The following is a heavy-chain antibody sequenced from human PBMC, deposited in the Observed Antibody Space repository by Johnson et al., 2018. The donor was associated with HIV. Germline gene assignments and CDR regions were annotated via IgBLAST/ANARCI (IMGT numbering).Heavy chain of an antibody. CDR3: ARASSIAARGADAFDI. V-gene: IGHV3-7*01. CDR2: IKQDGSEK. D-gene: IGHD6-6*01. CDR1: GFTFSSYW. J-gene: IGHJ3*02. Sequence: VQLVESGGGLVQPGGSLRLSCAASGFTFSSYWMSWVRQAPGRGLEWVANIKQDGSEKYYVDSVKGRFTISRDNAKNSLYLQMNSLRAEDTAVYYCARASSIAARGADAFDIWGQGTMVTVSS.